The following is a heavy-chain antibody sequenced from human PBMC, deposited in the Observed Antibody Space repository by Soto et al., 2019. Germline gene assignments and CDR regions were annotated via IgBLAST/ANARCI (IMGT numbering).Heavy chain of an antibody. CDR2: IYPGDSNT. V-gene: IGHV5-51*01. D-gene: IGHD2-2*02. CDR3: ARQGYCSNTACYTVDY. CDR1: GYSFTNYW. Sequence: GESLKISCTGSGYSFTNYWISWVRQMPGKGLEWMGIIYPGDSNTRYSPSFQGQVTISADKSISTAYLQWSSLKASDTAMYFCARQGYCSNTACYTVDYWGQGTLVTVSS. J-gene: IGHJ4*02.